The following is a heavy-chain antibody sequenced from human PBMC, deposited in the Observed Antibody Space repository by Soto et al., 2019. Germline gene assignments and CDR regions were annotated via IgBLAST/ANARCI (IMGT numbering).Heavy chain of an antibody. CDR3: AKHRLARDSIDV. Sequence: GGSLRLACAASGFTFDDYGMHWVRQGPGKGMEWVSGITWNSATIGYAASVKGRFTISRDNAKNSLYLQMSSLTTEDTAVYYCAKHRLARDSIDVWGQGTTVTVSS. J-gene: IGHJ6*02. V-gene: IGHV3-9*01. D-gene: IGHD2-21*01. CDR1: GFTFDDYG. CDR2: ITWNSATI.